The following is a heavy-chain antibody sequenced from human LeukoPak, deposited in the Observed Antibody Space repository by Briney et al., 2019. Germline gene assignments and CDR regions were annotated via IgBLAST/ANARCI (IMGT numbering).Heavy chain of an antibody. CDR1: GGSFSGYY. V-gene: IGHV4-59*01. CDR2: IYYSGST. CDR3: ARVASSTSCYRCAFDI. D-gene: IGHD2-2*02. Sequence: PSETLSLTCAVYGGSFSGYYWSWIRQPPGKGLEWIGYIYYSGSTNYNPSLKSRVTISVDTSKNQFSLKLSSVTAADTAVYYCARVASSTSCYRCAFDIWGQGTMVTVSS. J-gene: IGHJ3*02.